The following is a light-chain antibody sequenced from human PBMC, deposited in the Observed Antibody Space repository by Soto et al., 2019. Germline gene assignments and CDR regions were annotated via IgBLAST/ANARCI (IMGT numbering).Light chain of an antibody. CDR3: QQSYSSRWT. J-gene: IGKJ1*01. CDR2: GTS. V-gene: IGKV1-39*01. CDR1: QSISTY. Sequence: DIQMTQSPPSLSASVGDRVTITCRASQSISTYLNWYQQKPGKAPKVLIYGTSNLQSGVPSRFSGGGSVTDFTLTISSLQPEDFATYYCQQSYSSRWTFGQGTKVEVK.